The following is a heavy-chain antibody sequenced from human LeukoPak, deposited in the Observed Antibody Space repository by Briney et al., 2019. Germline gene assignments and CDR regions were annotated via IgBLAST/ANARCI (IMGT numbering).Heavy chain of an antibody. V-gene: IGHV3-11*01. CDR3: ARSPPTYYDILTGYERDDY. Sequence: LSLTCTVSGGSISGDNYYWSWIRQAPGKGLEWVSYISSSGSTIYYADSVKGRFTISRDNAKNSLYLQMNSLRAEDTAVYYCARSPPTYYDILTGYERDDYWGQGTLVTVSS. D-gene: IGHD3-9*01. CDR2: ISSSGSTI. CDR1: GGSISGDNYY. J-gene: IGHJ4*02.